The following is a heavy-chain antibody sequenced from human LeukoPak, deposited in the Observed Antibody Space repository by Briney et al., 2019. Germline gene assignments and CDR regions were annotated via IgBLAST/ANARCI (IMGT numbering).Heavy chain of an antibody. CDR3: AREEVPANYYYYGMDV. J-gene: IGHJ6*02. Sequence: ASVKVSCTASGYTFTGYYMHWVRQAPGQGLEWMGRINPNSGGTSYAQKFQGRVTMTRDTSISTAYMELSRLRSDDTAVYYCAREEVPANYYYYGMDVWGQGTTVTVSS. CDR2: INPNSGGT. CDR1: GYTFTGYY. V-gene: IGHV1-2*06.